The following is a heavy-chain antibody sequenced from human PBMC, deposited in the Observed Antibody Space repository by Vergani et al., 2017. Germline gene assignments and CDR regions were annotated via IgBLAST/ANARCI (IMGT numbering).Heavy chain of an antibody. CDR2: ISAYNGNT. D-gene: IGHD2-2*01. CDR3: ARAPDIVVVPAAISRFDP. Sequence: QVQLVQSGAEVKKPGSSVKVSCKASGGTFSSYGISWVRQAPGQGLEWMGWISAYNGNTNYAQKLQGRVTMTTDTSTSTAYMELRSLRSDDTAVYYCARAPDIVVVPAAISRFDPWGQGTLVTVSS. V-gene: IGHV1-18*01. CDR1: GGTFSSYG. J-gene: IGHJ5*02.